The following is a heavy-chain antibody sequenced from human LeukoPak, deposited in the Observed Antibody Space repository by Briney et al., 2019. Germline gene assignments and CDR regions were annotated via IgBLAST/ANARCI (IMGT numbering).Heavy chain of an antibody. CDR1: GFNLNSYA. V-gene: IGHV3-30*02. CDR2: IRHDEANS. J-gene: IGHJ4*02. CDR3: AKEYTPSSPLGELDS. D-gene: IGHD6-6*01. Sequence: GGSLRLSCAVSGFNLNSYAMHWVRQAPGKGLEWVAVIRHDEANSFYADSVQGRFTISRDTSKKLLYLQMNSLRGEDTAVYYCAKEYTPSSPLGELDSWGQGTLVTVSS.